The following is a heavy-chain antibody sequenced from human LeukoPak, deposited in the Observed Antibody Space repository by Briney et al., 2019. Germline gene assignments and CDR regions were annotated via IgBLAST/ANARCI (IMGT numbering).Heavy chain of an antibody. V-gene: IGHV3-15*01. CDR1: EFTFTNAW. Sequence: GGSLRLSCAAPEFTFTNAWMSWVRQAPGKGLEWVGRIKSKTDGGTTDYAAPVKGRFTISRDDSKNTLYLQMNSLKTEDTAVYYCTTDIRYFDWLLRSNEIDYWGQGTLVTVSS. J-gene: IGHJ4*02. CDR2: IKSKTDGGTT. D-gene: IGHD3-9*01. CDR3: TTDIRYFDWLLRSNEIDY.